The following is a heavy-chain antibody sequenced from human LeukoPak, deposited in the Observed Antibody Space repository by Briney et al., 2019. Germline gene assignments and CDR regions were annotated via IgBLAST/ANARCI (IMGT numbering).Heavy chain of an antibody. CDR1: GFIFSRYW. J-gene: IGHJ4*02. D-gene: IGHD1-1*01. CDR2: IRQDGSDK. CDR3: AKDQDNWNDGFDY. Sequence: PGGSLRLSCAASGFIFSRYWMSWIRQAPERGLEWVANIRQDGSDKYYVDSVQGRFTISRDNAQNSLYLQMNNLRAEDSAVYYCAKDQDNWNDGFDYWGQGTLVTVSS. V-gene: IGHV3-7*01.